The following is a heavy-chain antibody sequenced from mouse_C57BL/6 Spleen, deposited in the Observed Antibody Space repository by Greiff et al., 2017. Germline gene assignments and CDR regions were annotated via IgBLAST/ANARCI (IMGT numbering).Heavy chain of an antibody. J-gene: IGHJ4*01. Sequence: VQLQQSVAELVRPGASVKLSCTASGFNIKNTYMHWVKQRPEQGLEWIGRIDPANGNTKYAPKFKGTATITADTSSNTAYLQLSSLTSEDTALYYCARWPYYGSYAMGCWGHGTSVTVSS. V-gene: IGHV14-3*01. CDR3: ARWPYYGSYAMGC. CDR2: IDPANGNT. D-gene: IGHD1-1*01. CDR1: GFNIKNTY.